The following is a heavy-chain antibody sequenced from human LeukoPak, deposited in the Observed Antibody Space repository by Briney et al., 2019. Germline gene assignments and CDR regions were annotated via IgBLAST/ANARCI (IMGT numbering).Heavy chain of an antibody. J-gene: IGHJ4*02. CDR2: IYYSGST. CDR3: AREYYYDSSGYYFDY. CDR1: GGSISSGDYY. V-gene: IGHV4-30-4*08. D-gene: IGHD3-22*01. Sequence: SETLSLTCTVSGGSISSGDYYWSWIRQPPGKGLEWIGYIYYSGSTYYNPSLKSRVTISVDTSKNQLSLKLSSVTAADTAVYYCAREYYYDSSGYYFDYWGQGTLVTVSS.